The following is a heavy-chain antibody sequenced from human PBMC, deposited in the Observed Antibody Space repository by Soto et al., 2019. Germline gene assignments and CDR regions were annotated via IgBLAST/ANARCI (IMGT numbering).Heavy chain of an antibody. J-gene: IGHJ6*02. CDR3: ARDPVIYCSSTSCYNRDYYYYGMDV. CDR2: ISSSSSYI. CDR1: GFTFSSYS. D-gene: IGHD2-2*02. V-gene: IGHV3-21*01. Sequence: PGGSLRLSCAASGFTFSSYSMNWVRQAPGKGLEWVSSISSSSSYIYYADSVKGRFTISRDNAENSLYLQMNSLRAEDTAVYYCARDPVIYCSSTSCYNRDYYYYGMDVWGQGTTVTVSS.